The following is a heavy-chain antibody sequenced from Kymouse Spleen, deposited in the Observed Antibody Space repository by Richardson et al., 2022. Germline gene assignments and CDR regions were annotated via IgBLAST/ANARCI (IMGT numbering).Heavy chain of an antibody. J-gene: IGHJ6*02. V-gene: IGHV4-61*01. CDR1: GGSVSSGSYY. D-gene: IGHD1-26*01. CDR3: ARDQGGSYYYYYGMDV. CDR2: IYYSGST. Sequence: QVQLQESGPGLVKPSETLSLTCTVSGGSVSSGSYYWSWIRQPPGKGLEWIGYIYYSGSTNYNPSLKSRVTISVDTSKNQFSLKLSSVTAADTAVYYCARDQGGSYYYYYGMDVWGQGTTVTVSS.